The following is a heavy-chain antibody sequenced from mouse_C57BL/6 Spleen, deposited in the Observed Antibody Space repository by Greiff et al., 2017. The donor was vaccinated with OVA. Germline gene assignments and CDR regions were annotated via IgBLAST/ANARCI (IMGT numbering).Heavy chain of an antibody. V-gene: IGHV1-69*01. CDR3: ATNSAWFAY. Sequence: QVQLQQPGAELVMPGASVQLSCKASGYTFTSYWMHWVKQRPGQGLEWIGEIDPSASYPNYNPKFKGKSPLTVAKSSSTAYMQLSSLTSEDSAVYYCATNSAWFAYWGKGTLVTVSA. D-gene: IGHD6-1*01. J-gene: IGHJ3*01. CDR2: IDPSASYP. CDR1: GYTFTSYW.